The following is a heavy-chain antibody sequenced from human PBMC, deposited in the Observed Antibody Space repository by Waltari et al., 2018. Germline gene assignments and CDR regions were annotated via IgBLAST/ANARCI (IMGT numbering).Heavy chain of an antibody. V-gene: IGHV3-53*02. CDR3: ARGSIAALFDY. CDR1: GFTVSSNY. Sequence: EVQLVETGGGLIQPGGSLRLSCAASGFTVSSNYMSWVRQAPGKGLEWVSGSYSGSNTYYSDAGKGQFTISRDNSKNTLYLQVTSLRAEETAVYYCARGSIAALFDYWGQGTLVTVSS. J-gene: IGHJ4*02. D-gene: IGHD6-6*01. CDR2: SYSGSNT.